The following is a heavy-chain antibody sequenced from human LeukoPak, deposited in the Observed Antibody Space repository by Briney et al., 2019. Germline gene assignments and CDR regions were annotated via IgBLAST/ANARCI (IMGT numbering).Heavy chain of an antibody. V-gene: IGHV1-2*02. CDR1: GYAFTGYY. CDR2: INPNSGGT. CDR3: AREEAGYCSSTSCYGNWFDP. J-gene: IGHJ5*02. Sequence: GASVKVSCMDSGYAFTGYYMHWVRHAPGQGLEWMGWINPNSGGTNYAQKFQGRVTMTGDTSISTAYMELSRLRSDDTAVYYCAREEAGYCSSTSCYGNWFDPWGQGTLVTVSS. D-gene: IGHD2-2*01.